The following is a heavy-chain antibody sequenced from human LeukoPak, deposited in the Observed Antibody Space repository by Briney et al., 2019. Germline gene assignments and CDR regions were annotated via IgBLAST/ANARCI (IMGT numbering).Heavy chain of an antibody. J-gene: IGHJ4*02. V-gene: IGHV4-34*01. D-gene: IGHD5-18*01. CDR2: INHSGST. CDR1: GGSFSGYY. Sequence: SETLSLTCAVYGGSFSGYYRSWIRQPPGKGLEWIGEINHSGSTNYNPSLKSRVTISVDTSKNQFSLKLSSVTAADTAVYYCARRGDSLKIAKYYFDYWGQGTLVTVSS. CDR3: ARRGDSLKIAKYYFDY.